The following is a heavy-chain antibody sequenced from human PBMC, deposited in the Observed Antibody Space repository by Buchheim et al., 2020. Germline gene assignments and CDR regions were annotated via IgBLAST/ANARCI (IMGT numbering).Heavy chain of an antibody. V-gene: IGHV4-39*07. CDR3: AGELLRFPNRNVDY. D-gene: IGHD3-3*01. CDR2: IYFSGSN. Sequence: LQLQESGPGLVKPSETLSLTCTVSGGSISSSSYYWFVISLPPWPGLEWLGSIYFSGSNYSPPSLKSRVTISVDTSKNQFSLKLSSVTAADSAVYYCAGELLRFPNRNVDYWGQGTL. CDR1: GGSISSSSYY. J-gene: IGHJ4*02.